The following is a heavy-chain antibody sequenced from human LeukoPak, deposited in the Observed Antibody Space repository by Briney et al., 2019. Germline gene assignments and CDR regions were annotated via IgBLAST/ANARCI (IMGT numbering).Heavy chain of an antibody. CDR2: IKQDGSEK. Sequence: GGSLRLSCAASGFTLSSYWMSWVRQAPGKGLEWVANIKQDGSEKYYVDSVKGRFTISRDNDKNSLYLQMNSLRAEDTAVYYCARIDWYTSRWYWNYWGQGTLVTVSS. CDR1: GFTLSSYW. CDR3: ARIDWYTSRWYWNY. V-gene: IGHV3-7*05. D-gene: IGHD6-13*01. J-gene: IGHJ4*02.